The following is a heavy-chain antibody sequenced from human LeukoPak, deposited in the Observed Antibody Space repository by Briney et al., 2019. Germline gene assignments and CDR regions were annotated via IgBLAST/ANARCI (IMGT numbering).Heavy chain of an antibody. D-gene: IGHD3-3*01. J-gene: IGHJ5*02. CDR3: ARHYAEFGVAPHDRFDP. CDR2: IIPILGIA. V-gene: IGHV1-69*02. CDR1: GGTFSSYT. Sequence: SVKVSCKASGGTFSSYTISWVRQAPGQGLEWMGRIIPILGIANYAQKFQGRVTITADKSTSTAYMELSSLRSEDTAAYYCARHYAEFGVAPHDRFDPWGQGTLVTVSS.